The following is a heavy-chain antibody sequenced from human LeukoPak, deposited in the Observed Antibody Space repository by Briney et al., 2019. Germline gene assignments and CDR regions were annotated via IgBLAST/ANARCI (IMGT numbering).Heavy chain of an antibody. D-gene: IGHD3-3*01. CDR3: ARGPPFGVVKVDWYFDL. J-gene: IGHJ2*01. CDR1: GFTFSTYP. CDR2: IWYDGSNK. V-gene: IGHV3-33*08. Sequence: PGGSLRLSCAASGFTFSTYPMNWVRQAPGKGLEWVAVIWYDGSNKYYADSVKGRFTISRDNSKNTLYLQMNSLRAEDTAVYYCARGPPFGVVKVDWYFDLWGRGTLVTVSS.